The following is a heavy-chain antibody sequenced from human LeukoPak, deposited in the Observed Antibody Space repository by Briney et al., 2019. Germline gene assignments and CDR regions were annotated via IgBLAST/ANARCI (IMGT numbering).Heavy chain of an antibody. J-gene: IGHJ4*02. CDR3: ARDPLPWFGEPPGAMYYFDY. CDR1: GGTFSSYA. CDR2: IIPILGIA. V-gene: IGHV1-69*04. D-gene: IGHD3-10*01. Sequence: SVKVSCKASGGTFSSYAISWVRQAPGQGLEWMGRIIPILGIANYAQKFQGRVTITADKSTSTAYMELSSLRSEDTAVYYCARDPLPWFGEPPGAMYYFDYWGQGTLVTVSS.